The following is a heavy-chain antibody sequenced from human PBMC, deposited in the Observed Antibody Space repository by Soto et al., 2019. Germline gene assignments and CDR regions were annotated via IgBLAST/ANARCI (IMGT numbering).Heavy chain of an antibody. Sequence: GASVKVSCKASGYTFTNYDINWVRQATGQGLEWMGWLNPKTDKTGSAQKFQGRVTMTRNTSIPTAFLELSGLRSDDTAVYFCARGIKGLPPSAFDVWGPGTGVTVSS. CDR3: ARGIKGLPPSAFDV. D-gene: IGHD5-12*01. CDR1: GYTFTNYD. J-gene: IGHJ3*01. V-gene: IGHV1-8*01. CDR2: LNPKTDKT.